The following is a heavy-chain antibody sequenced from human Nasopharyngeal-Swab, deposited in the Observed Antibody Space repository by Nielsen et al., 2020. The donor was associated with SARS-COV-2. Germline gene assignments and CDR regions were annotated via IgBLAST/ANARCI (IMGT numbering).Heavy chain of an antibody. CDR3: TSLVVPAAIPRNWFDP. J-gene: IGHJ5*02. V-gene: IGHV4-4*02. CDR2: IYHSGST. D-gene: IGHD2-2*01. Sequence: SETLSLTCAVSGGSISSSNWWSWVRQPPGKGLEWIGGIYHSGSTNYNPSLKSRVTISVDKSKNQFSLKLSSVTAADTAVYYCTSLVVPAAIPRNWFDPWGQGTLVTVSS. CDR1: GGSISSSNW.